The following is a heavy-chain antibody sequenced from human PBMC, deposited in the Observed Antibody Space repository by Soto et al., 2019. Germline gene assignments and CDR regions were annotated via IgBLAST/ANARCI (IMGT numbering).Heavy chain of an antibody. CDR3: ARDPCSSTSCSYYYYYYMDV. V-gene: IGHV3-48*01. CDR1: GLTFSSYS. CDR2: ISSSSSTI. Sequence: GGSLRLSCASSGLTFSSYSMNWVRQAPGKGLEWVSYISSSSSTIYYADSVKGRFTISRDNAKNSLYLQMNSLRAEDTAVYYCARDPCSSTSCSYYYYYYMDVWGKGTTVTVSS. J-gene: IGHJ6*03. D-gene: IGHD2-2*01.